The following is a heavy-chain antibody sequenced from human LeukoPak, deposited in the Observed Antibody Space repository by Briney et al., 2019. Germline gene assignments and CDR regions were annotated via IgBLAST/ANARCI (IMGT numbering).Heavy chain of an antibody. CDR1: GGTFSSYA. J-gene: IGHJ4*02. V-gene: IGHV1-69*05. D-gene: IGHD6-6*01. Sequence: SVKVSCKVSGGTFSSYAISWVRQAPGQGPEWMGGIIPIFGTANYAQKFQGRVTITTDESTSTAYMELSSLISEDTAVYYCARDSRSSSSAYYFDYWGQGTLVTVSS. CDR2: IIPIFGTA. CDR3: ARDSRSSSSAYYFDY.